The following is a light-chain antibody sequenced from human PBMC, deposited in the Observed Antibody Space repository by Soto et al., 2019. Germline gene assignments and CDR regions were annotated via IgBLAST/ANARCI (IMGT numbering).Light chain of an antibody. CDR2: AAS. CDR1: QSINSN. V-gene: IGKV1-39*01. CDR3: QQGYTMPVT. J-gene: IGKJ4*01. Sequence: DIQMTQSPTSLSASVGDRVTITCRASQSINSNLNWYQQKPGKAPNLLIYAASTLQSGVPSRFSGSGSGTVFTLTISSLQPEDSASYYCQQGYTMPVTFGGGTKVE.